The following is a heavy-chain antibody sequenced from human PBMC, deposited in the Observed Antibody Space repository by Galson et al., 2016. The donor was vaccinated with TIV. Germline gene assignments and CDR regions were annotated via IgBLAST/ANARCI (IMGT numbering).Heavy chain of an antibody. Sequence: PALVKPTQTLTLTCSFSGFSLTTSGVGVGWIRQPPRKALEWLGFIYWADRKLYSPSLKNRLTITRDTSKNQVVLTMTNMDPVDTATYYCAHRGDGHNKIFDYWGQGTLVTVSS. CDR1: GFSLTTSGVG. CDR2: IYWADRK. J-gene: IGHJ4*02. CDR3: AHRGDGHNKIFDY. D-gene: IGHD5-24*01. V-gene: IGHV2-5*02.